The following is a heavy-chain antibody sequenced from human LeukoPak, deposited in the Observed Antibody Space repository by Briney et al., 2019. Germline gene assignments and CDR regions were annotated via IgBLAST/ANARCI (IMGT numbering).Heavy chain of an antibody. CDR1: GYTFTGYY. D-gene: IGHD2-2*01. CDR3: VRDRTKYCSSTSCPLDY. V-gene: IGHV1-2*02. CDR2: INPNSGGT. Sequence: GASVEVSCKASGYTFTGYYMHWVRQAPGQGLEWMGWINPNSGGTNYAQKFQGRVTMTRDTSISTAYMELSRLRSDDTAVYYCVRDRTKYCSSTSCPLDYWGQGTLVTVSS. J-gene: IGHJ4*02.